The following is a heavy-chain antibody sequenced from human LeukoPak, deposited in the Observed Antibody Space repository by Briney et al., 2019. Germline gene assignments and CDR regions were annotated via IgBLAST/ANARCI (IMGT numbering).Heavy chain of an antibody. J-gene: IGHJ4*02. CDR3: ARETYCGGDCYVQYYFDY. CDR1: GFTFSIYS. D-gene: IGHD2-21*02. CDR2: TSSSSSYI. Sequence: GGSLRLSCAASGFTFSIYSMNWVRQAPGKGLEWVSSTSSSSSYIYYADSVKGRFTISRDNAKNSLYLQMNSLRAEDTAVYYCARETYCGGDCYVQYYFDYWGQGTLVTVSS. V-gene: IGHV3-21*01.